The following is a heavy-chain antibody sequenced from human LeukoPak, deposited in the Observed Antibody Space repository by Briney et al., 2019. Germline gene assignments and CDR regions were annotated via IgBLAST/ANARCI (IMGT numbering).Heavy chain of an antibody. Sequence: ASVKVSCKASGYTFTSYYMHWVRQAPGQGLEWMGIINPSGGSTSYAQKFQGRVTMTRDMSTSTVYMELSSLRSEDTAVYYCARETIEYSSSSHWFDPWGQGTLVTVSS. V-gene: IGHV1-46*01. CDR1: GYTFTSYY. CDR2: INPSGGST. CDR3: ARETIEYSSSSHWFDP. J-gene: IGHJ5*02. D-gene: IGHD6-6*01.